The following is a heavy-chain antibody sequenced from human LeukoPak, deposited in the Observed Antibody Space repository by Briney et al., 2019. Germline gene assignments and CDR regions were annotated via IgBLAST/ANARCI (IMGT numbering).Heavy chain of an antibody. J-gene: IGHJ4*02. CDR3: ARDWNFAIDY. Sequence: GGSLRLSCAASGFTFSSYGMNWVRQAPGKGLEWVSYSRSSSPSMYYADSVKGRFATSRDNAKNSLYLHMNSLRAEDTAVYYCARDWNFAIDYWGQGTLVTVSS. D-gene: IGHD1-7*01. CDR2: SRSSSPSM. V-gene: IGHV3-48*01. CDR1: GFTFSSYG.